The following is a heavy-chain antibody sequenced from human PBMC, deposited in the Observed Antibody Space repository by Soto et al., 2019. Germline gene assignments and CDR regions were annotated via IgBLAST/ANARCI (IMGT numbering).Heavy chain of an antibody. CDR3: ARYNSYAIDY. V-gene: IGHV4-59*01. CDR1: GTSISSYY. D-gene: IGHD2-8*01. CDR2: IHYSGTT. J-gene: IGHJ4*02. Sequence: SETLSLTCTVSGTSISSYYWSWIRQPPGKGLEWIANIHYSGTTNYNPSLASRVTLSADTSNNQFSLKMTSVTAADRAMYFCARYNSYAIDYWGRGTLVTVSS.